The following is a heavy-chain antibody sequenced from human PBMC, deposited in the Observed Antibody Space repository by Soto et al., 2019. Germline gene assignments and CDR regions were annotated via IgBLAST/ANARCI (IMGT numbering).Heavy chain of an antibody. CDR3: ARERWDSGSRWLDP. Sequence: GGSVKVSCKGFGYTFIFYFMHWGRQAPGQRLEWMGWINGGNGDTKNSGKFQGRVTITSDTSASIGYMEMSSLRYEDTAVYYCARERWDSGSRWLDPWGQGTLVTVSS. D-gene: IGHD6-19*01. V-gene: IGHV1-3*01. J-gene: IGHJ5*02. CDR1: GYTFIFYF. CDR2: INGGNGDT.